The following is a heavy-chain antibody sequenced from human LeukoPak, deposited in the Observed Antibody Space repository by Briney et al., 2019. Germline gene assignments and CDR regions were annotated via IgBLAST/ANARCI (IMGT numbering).Heavy chain of an antibody. CDR2: INAGNGNT. V-gene: IGHV1-3*01. CDR1: GYTLTSYA. Sequence: ASVKVSCKASGYTLTSYAMHWVRQAPGQRLEWMGWINAGNGNTKYSQKFQGRVTITRDTSASTAYMELSSLRSEDTAVYYCARGGLGYSSSSGAFDIWGQGTMVTVSS. D-gene: IGHD6-6*01. CDR3: ARGGLGYSSSSGAFDI. J-gene: IGHJ3*02.